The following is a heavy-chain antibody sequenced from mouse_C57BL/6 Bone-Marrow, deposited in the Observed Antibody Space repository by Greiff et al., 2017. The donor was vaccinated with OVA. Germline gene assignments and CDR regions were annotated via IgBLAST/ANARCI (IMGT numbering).Heavy chain of an antibody. CDR2: IYPGDGDI. CDR1: GYAFSNYL. V-gene: IGHV1-80*01. CDR3: ARGAY. Sequence: SFHISFNSSGYAFSNYLMNWVKQSPGKCLECIGQIYPGDGDINYNGKFKGKATLTADKSSSTAYMQFSSLTSEDSAVYFCARGAYWGQGTTLTVSS. J-gene: IGHJ2*01.